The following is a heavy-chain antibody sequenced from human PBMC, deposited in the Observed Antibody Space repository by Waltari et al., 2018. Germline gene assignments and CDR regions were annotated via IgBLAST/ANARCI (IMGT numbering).Heavy chain of an antibody. J-gene: IGHJ3*02. Sequence: EVQLLQSGGGLVQPGGSLRLSCAGSGFTFSNYVMSWVRQGQGKGLEWVSVIYTGGRTHYADSVKGRFTVSRDNSKSTLYLQMDTLTPEDTAVYYCAKEGGGVTFDIWGQGTMVTVSS. CDR3: AKEGGGVTFDI. CDR2: IYTGGRT. D-gene: IGHD2-8*02. V-gene: IGHV3-23*03. CDR1: GFTFSNYV.